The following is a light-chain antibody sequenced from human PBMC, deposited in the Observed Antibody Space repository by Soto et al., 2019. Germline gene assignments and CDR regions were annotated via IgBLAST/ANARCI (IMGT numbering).Light chain of an antibody. CDR2: RNN. J-gene: IGLJ2*01. V-gene: IGLV1-47*01. Sequence: QSVLTQPPSASGTPGQRVTISCSGSSSNIGSNYVYWYQQLPGTAPKILLYRNNQRPSGVPDRFSGSKSGTSASLSISGRRSEDEADYYCAAWDDSLSGLVFGGGTKLTVL. CDR3: AAWDDSLSGLV. CDR1: SSNIGSNY.